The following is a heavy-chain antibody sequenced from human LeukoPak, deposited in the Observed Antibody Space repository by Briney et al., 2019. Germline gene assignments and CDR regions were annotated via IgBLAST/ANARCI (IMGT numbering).Heavy chain of an antibody. D-gene: IGHD3-10*01. Sequence: SQTLSLTCAVSGGSLTLYYWSWIPQPAGKGLEWSGRSYTSDSTNYHTSLKRRVTMSVDTSKNQFSLELRSVNAADTAIYYCARVYGSVYYYYLDVWGKGTTVTVSS. CDR2: SYTSDST. CDR3: ARVYGSVYYYYLDV. CDR1: GGSLTLYY. V-gene: IGHV4-4*07. J-gene: IGHJ6*03.